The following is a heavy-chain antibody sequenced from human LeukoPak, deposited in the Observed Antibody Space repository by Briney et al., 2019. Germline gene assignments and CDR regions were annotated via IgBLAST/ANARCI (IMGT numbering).Heavy chain of an antibody. Sequence: SETLSLTCTATGGSISSSNYYWGWIRQPPGKGLEWIGSIYYSGSTYYNPSLKSRVTISVDTSKNQFSLKLSSMTAADTAVYYCARDQDSSRKADAFDIWGQGTMVTVSS. V-gene: IGHV4-39*07. J-gene: IGHJ3*02. D-gene: IGHD6-6*01. CDR2: IYYSGST. CDR3: ARDQDSSRKADAFDI. CDR1: GGSISSSNYY.